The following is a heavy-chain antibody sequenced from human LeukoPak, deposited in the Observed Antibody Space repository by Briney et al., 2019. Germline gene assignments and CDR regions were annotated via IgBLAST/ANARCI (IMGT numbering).Heavy chain of an antibody. CDR1: GYTFTSYA. CDR3: AREGVATPHDAFDI. D-gene: IGHD2-15*01. V-gene: IGHV1-3*01. Sequence: ASVKVSCKASGYTFTSYAMHWVRQAPGQRLEWMGWINAGNGNTKYSQKFQGRVTITRDTSASTAYMELSSLRSEDTAVYYCAREGVATPHDAFDIWGQGTMVTVSS. J-gene: IGHJ3*02. CDR2: INAGNGNT.